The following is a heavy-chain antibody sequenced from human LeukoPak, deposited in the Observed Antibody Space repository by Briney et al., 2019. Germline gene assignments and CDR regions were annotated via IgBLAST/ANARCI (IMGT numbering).Heavy chain of an antibody. D-gene: IGHD3-22*01. CDR2: IRYDGSNK. V-gene: IGHV3-30*02. CDR3: ARERARNFDSSGYYFSFYY. J-gene: IGHJ4*02. Sequence: GGSLRLSCAASGFTFENYGMHWVRQAPGKGLEWVAFIRYDGSNKYYADSVKGRFTISRGNSKNTLYLQMNSLRAEDTAVYYCARERARNFDSSGYYFSFYYWGQGTLVTVSS. CDR1: GFTFENYG.